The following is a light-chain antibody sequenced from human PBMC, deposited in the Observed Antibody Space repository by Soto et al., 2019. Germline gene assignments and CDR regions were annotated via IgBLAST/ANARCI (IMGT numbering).Light chain of an antibody. V-gene: IGKV3-15*01. CDR3: QQYNNWPRT. CDR1: QCVSSN. J-gene: IGKJ1*01. CDR2: GAS. Sequence: EIVMTQSPATLSVSPGERATLSCRASQCVSSNLAWYQQKPGQAPRLLFYGASTRATGIPARFSGSGSGTEFTLTISSLQSEDFAVYYCQQYNNWPRTFGQGTKVEIK.